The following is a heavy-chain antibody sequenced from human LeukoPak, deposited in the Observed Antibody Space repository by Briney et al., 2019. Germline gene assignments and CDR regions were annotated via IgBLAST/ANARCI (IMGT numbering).Heavy chain of an antibody. CDR2: ISSSSIYT. Sequence: GGSLRLSCAASGFTFSDYYMSWIRQAPGKGLEWVSYISSSSIYTNSADSVKVRFTISRDNAKNSLYLQMDSLRAEDTAVFYCAREGFRCSGGSCYLDYWGQGTLVTVSS. CDR3: AREGFRCSGGSCYLDY. CDR1: GFTFSDYY. D-gene: IGHD2-15*01. V-gene: IGHV3-11*06. J-gene: IGHJ4*02.